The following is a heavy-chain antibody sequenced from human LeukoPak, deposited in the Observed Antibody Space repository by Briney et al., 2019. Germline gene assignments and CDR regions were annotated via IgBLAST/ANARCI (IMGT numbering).Heavy chain of an antibody. J-gene: IGHJ5*02. D-gene: IGHD3-22*01. CDR2: IIPVFGPA. CDR1: GDAFSNYA. CDR3: AREYDSSGYYYLNWFDP. V-gene: IGHV1-69*01. Sequence: SVKVSCRATGDAFSNYAISWVRQAPGQGLEWLGAIIPVFGPANYAQKFQGRLTITADESTRTAYMELSSLRSEDTAVYYCAREYDSSGYYYLNWFDPWGQGTLVTVSS.